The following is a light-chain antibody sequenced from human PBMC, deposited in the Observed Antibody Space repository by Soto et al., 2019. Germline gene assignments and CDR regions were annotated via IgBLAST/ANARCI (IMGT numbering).Light chain of an antibody. CDR2: DNR. CDR3: QSYDSSLSGWV. V-gene: IGLV1-40*01. Sequence: QSVLTQPTSVSGAPGQRVTIPCTGSSSNIGAGYDVHWYQQLPGTAPKLLIYDNRNRRSGVPDRVSGSKSGTSASLAITGLQAEDEADYLCQSYDSSLSGWVFGGGTKVTVL. J-gene: IGLJ3*02. CDR1: SSNIGAGYD.